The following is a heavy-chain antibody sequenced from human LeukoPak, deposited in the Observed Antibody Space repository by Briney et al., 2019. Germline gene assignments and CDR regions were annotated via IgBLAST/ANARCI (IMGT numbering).Heavy chain of an antibody. J-gene: IGHJ4*02. CDR1: GGSISSGGYY. V-gene: IGHV4-31*03. Sequence: SETLSLTCTVSGGSISSGGYYWSWIRQHPGKDLEWIGYIYYSGSTYYNPSLKSRVTISVDTSKNQFSLKLSSVTAADTAMYYCARRSMLSFDSWGQGTLVTVSS. D-gene: IGHD2-8*01. CDR3: ARRSMLSFDS. CDR2: IYYSGST.